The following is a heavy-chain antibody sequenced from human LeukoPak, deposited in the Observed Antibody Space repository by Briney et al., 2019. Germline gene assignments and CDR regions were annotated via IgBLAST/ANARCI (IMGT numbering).Heavy chain of an antibody. CDR2: IYYSGST. CDR3: ARVVWYSSGWYVDY. Sequence: PSETLSLTCTVSGGSVSSGSYYWSWIRQPPGKGLEWIGYIYYSGSTNYNPSLKSRVTISVDTSKNQFSLKLSSVTAADTAVYYCARVVWYSSGWYVDYWGQGTLVTVSS. D-gene: IGHD6-19*01. J-gene: IGHJ4*02. V-gene: IGHV4-61*01. CDR1: GGSVSSGSYY.